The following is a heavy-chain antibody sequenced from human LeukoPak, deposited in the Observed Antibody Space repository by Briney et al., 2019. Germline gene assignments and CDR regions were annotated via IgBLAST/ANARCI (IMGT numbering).Heavy chain of an antibody. J-gene: IGHJ4*02. V-gene: IGHV4-59*08. D-gene: IGHD3-16*01. CDR3: WRFSQYYDSPTHYLDY. CDR2: IYYTGST. CDR1: GGSINNYY. Sequence: SETLSLTCTVSGGSINNYYWSWVRQPPGAGLEWLAYIYYTGSTNYNPSLKTRLTISVDTSKNQFSLRLNSVTAAGTAVYHRWRFSQYYDSPTHYLDYWGQGILVTVSS.